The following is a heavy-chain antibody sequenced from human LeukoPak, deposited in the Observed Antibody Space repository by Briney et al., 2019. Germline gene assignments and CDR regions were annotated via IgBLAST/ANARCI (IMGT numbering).Heavy chain of an antibody. CDR3: ARARSSGYPDY. CDR2: INHSGST. J-gene: IGHJ4*02. Sequence: SETLPLTCAVYGGSFSGYYWSWIRQPPGKGLEWIGEINHSGSTNYNPSLKSRVTISVDTSKNQFSLKLSSVTAADTAVYYCARARSSGYPDYWGQGTLVTVSS. CDR1: GGSFSGYY. V-gene: IGHV4-34*01. D-gene: IGHD3-22*01.